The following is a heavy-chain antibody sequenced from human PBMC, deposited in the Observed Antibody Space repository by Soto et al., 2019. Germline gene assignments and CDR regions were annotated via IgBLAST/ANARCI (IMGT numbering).Heavy chain of an antibody. Sequence: SETLSLTCFVSGASISSNYWSWIRQPPGKGLEWIWYIYYSGNTNYNHSLKSRVIISIETSKKHFFLKLSSVTAADTAVYYCARGPYYYYYGLYXWGQGTTVTVS. CDR3: ARGPYYYYYGLYX. CDR1: GASISSNY. CDR2: IYYSGNT. V-gene: IGHV4-59*01. J-gene: IGHJ6*02.